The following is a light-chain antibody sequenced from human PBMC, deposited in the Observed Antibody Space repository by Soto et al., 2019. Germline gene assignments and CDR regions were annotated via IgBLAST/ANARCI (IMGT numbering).Light chain of an antibody. CDR2: GAS. CDR3: QHYDSSPQT. J-gene: IGKJ5*01. Sequence: IAMTPSPTPLSWYPGGRATLSCRASQSITSSLAWYQQKPGQAPRLLIYGASTRATGIPPRFSGSGSETEFTLTISRLEPEDFAIYYCQHYDSSPQTFGQGTRLEIK. V-gene: IGKV3-20*01. CDR1: QSITSS.